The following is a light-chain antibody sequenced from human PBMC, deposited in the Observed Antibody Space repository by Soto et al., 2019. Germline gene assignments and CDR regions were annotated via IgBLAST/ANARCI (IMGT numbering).Light chain of an antibody. V-gene: IGKV1-17*01. J-gene: IGKJ1*01. CDR3: LQHNSYPQT. CDR2: AAS. CDR1: QGIRDA. Sequence: DIQMTQSPSSLSASVGDRVTITCRASQGIRDALGWYQQKPGKAPKRLIYAASSLQSGVPSGFSGSGAGTEFTLTIRSLQPEDFVTHYCLQHNSYPQTFGQGTKVEIK.